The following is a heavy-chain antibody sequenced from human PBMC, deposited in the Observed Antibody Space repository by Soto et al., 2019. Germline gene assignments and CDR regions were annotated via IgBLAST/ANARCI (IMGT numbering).Heavy chain of an antibody. D-gene: IGHD1-26*01. CDR2: IYPGDSDT. J-gene: IGHJ4*02. Sequence: GESLKISCKGSGYSFTSYWIGWARQMPGKGLEWMGIIYPGDSDTRYSPSFQGQVTISADKSISTAYLQWSSLKASDTAMYYCARPGAGPIGSPLFDYWGQGTLVTVSS. CDR1: GYSFTSYW. CDR3: ARPGAGPIGSPLFDY. V-gene: IGHV5-51*01.